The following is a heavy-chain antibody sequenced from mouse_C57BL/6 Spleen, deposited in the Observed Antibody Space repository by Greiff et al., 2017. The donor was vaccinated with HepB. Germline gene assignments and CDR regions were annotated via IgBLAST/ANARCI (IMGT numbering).Heavy chain of an antibody. J-gene: IGHJ4*01. CDR3: TRMVTTRSDYYAMDY. Sequence: QVQLKQSGAELVRPGASVTLSCKASGYTFTDYEMHWVKQTPVHGLEWIGAIDPETGGTAYNQKFKGKAILTADKSSSTAYMELRSLTSEDSAVYYCTRMVTTRSDYYAMDYWGQGTSVTVSS. D-gene: IGHD2-2*01. CDR1: GYTFTDYE. V-gene: IGHV1-15*01. CDR2: IDPETGGT.